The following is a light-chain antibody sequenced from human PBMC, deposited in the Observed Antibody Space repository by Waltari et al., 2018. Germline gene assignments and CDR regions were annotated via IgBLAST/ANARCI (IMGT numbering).Light chain of an antibody. CDR1: SGHSTNI. CDR3: ETGGHGTWV. J-gene: IGLJ3*02. CDR2: VNSDGSH. Sequence: QLVLTQSPSASASLGASVKLTCTLDSGHSTNIVAWLQQHPEKGPRDLMKVNSDGSHTKGDDIPDRFSGSSSGAERYLTISSVQSEDEADYYCETGGHGTWVFGGGTKLTVL. V-gene: IGLV4-69*02.